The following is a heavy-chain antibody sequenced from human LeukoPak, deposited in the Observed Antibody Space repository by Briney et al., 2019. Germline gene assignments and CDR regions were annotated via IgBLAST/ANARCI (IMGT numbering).Heavy chain of an antibody. Sequence: GGSLRLSCAASGFTFSSYAMSWVRQAPGKGLERVSAISGSGGSTYYADSVKGRFTISRDNSKNTLYLQMNSLRAEDTAVYYCARAHYEGSAFDIWGQGTMVTVSS. J-gene: IGHJ3*02. D-gene: IGHD3-3*01. V-gene: IGHV3-23*01. CDR3: ARAHYEGSAFDI. CDR1: GFTFSSYA. CDR2: ISGSGGST.